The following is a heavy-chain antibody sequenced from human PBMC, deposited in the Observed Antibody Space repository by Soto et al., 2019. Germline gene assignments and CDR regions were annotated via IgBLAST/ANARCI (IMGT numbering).Heavy chain of an antibody. CDR3: VEGFRFDP. J-gene: IGHJ5*02. CDR2: INHSGST. Sequence: QVQLQRWGAGLLKPSETLSLTCAVYGGSFSGYYWSWIRQPPGKGLEWIGEINHSGSTNYNPSLKSRVTISVDTSKNQFSLKLSSVTAADTAVYYCVEGFRFDPWGQGTLVTVTS. D-gene: IGHD3-10*01. CDR1: GGSFSGYY. V-gene: IGHV4-34*01.